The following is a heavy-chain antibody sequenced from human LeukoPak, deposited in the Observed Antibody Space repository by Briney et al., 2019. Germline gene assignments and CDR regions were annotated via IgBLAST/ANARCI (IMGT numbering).Heavy chain of an antibody. CDR2: ISNGGSST. CDR3: AKFVGASGGVFRVDY. J-gene: IGHJ4*02. D-gene: IGHD1-26*01. CDR1: GFTFRDYA. V-gene: IGHV3-23*03. Sequence: GGSLRLSCAASGFTFRDYAMSWVRQAPGKGLEWISSISNGGSSTYYADSVKGRFTISRENSKSTLYLQLNSLRAEDTAVYYCAKFVGASGGVFRVDYWGQGTLVTVSS.